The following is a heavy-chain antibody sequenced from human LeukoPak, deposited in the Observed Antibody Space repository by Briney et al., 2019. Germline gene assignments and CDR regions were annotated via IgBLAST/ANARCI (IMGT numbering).Heavy chain of an antibody. Sequence: PGGSLRLSCAASGFTFSSYGMHWVRQAPDKGLEWVAFLRYGGSNKYYADSVKGRFTISRDNSKNTLYLQMNSLRAEDTAVYYCAKISDVWSDTYWGQGTLVTVSS. CDR3: AKISDVWSDTY. CDR2: LRYGGSNK. D-gene: IGHD3-3*01. CDR1: GFTFSSYG. J-gene: IGHJ4*02. V-gene: IGHV3-30*02.